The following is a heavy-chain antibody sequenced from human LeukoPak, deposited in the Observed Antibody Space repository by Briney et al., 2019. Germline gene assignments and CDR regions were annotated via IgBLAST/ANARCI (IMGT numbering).Heavy chain of an antibody. CDR3: ARGLMLRGVADY. V-gene: IGHV3-48*01. J-gene: IGHJ4*02. D-gene: IGHD3-10*01. CDR1: GFIFSSYS. Sequence: PGGSLRLSCAASGFIFSSYSMNWVRQAPGKGLEWVSYITSSSTIYYADSVKGRFTISRDNARNSLYLQMNSLRAEDTAVYYCARGLMLRGVADYWGQGTLVTVSS. CDR2: ITSSSTI.